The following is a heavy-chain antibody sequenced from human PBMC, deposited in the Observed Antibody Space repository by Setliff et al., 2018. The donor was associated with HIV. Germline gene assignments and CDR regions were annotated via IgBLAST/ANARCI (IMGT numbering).Heavy chain of an antibody. J-gene: IGHJ3*02. Sequence: GESLKISCKGSGYSFTTYWIGWVRQMPGKGLEWMGIIYPYDSDTRYSPSFQGQVIISADKSISTAYVQWSGLKASDTAMYYCAKERFTLIGLDSFDIWGQGTMVT. D-gene: IGHD3-22*01. CDR2: IYPYDSDT. CDR1: GYSFTTYW. V-gene: IGHV5-51*06. CDR3: AKERFTLIGLDSFDI.